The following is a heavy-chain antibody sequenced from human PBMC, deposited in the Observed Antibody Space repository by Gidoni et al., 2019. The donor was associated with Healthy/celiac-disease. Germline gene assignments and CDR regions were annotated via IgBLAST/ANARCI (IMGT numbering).Heavy chain of an antibody. J-gene: IGHJ4*02. CDR2: INHSGST. CDR1: GGSFSGYY. V-gene: IGHV4-34*01. D-gene: IGHD3-22*01. Sequence: QVQLQQWGAGLLKPSETLSLTCAVYGGSFSGYYWSWIRQPPGKGLEWIGEINHSGSTNYNPSLKSRVTISVDTSKNQFSLKLSSVTAADTAVYYCAGQPRDSSGYYLYYFDYWGQGTLVTVSS. CDR3: AGQPRDSSGYYLYYFDY.